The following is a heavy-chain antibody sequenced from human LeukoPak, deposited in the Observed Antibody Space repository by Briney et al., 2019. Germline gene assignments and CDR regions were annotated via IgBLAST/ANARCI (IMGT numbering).Heavy chain of an antibody. D-gene: IGHD6-19*01. Sequence: GGSLRLSCAASGLTFSSYEMNWVRQAPGKGLEWVSYISSSGSTIYYADSVKGRFTISRDNAKNSLYLQMNSLRAEDTALYYCAKASYSSGWSNFDYWGQGTLVTVSS. CDR3: AKASYSSGWSNFDY. V-gene: IGHV3-48*03. CDR2: ISSSGSTI. J-gene: IGHJ4*02. CDR1: GLTFSSYE.